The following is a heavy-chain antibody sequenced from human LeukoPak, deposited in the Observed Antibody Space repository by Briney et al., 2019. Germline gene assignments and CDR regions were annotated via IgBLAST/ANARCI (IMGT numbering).Heavy chain of an antibody. J-gene: IGHJ4*02. CDR1: GFTFISYA. Sequence: GSLRLPCEASGFTFISYAMHWARQAKGKGLEWVSVIGTAGDTYYTGSVKGRFTISRENAKNSLYLQMNSLRAGDTAVYYCARGEVDTGLIDYWGQGTLVTVSS. D-gene: IGHD5-18*01. CDR3: ARGEVDTGLIDY. V-gene: IGHV3-13*01. CDR2: IGTAGDT.